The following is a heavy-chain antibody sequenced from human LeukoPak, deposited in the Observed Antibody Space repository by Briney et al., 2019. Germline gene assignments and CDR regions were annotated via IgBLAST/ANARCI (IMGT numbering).Heavy chain of an antibody. CDR3: ARDREDYYYYYMDV. J-gene: IGHJ6*03. Sequence: GGSLRLSCAASGFTFSSYSMNWVRQAPGKGLEWVSSISSSSSYIYYADSVKGRFTISRDNAKNLLYLQMNSLRAEDTAVYYCARDREDYYYYYMDVWGKGTTVTVSS. CDR1: GFTFSSYS. CDR2: ISSSSSYI. V-gene: IGHV3-21*01.